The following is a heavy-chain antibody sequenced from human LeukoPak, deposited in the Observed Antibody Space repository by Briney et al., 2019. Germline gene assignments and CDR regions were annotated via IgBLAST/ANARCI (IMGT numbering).Heavy chain of an antibody. V-gene: IGHV4-30-4*01. D-gene: IGHD3-3*01. CDR1: GGSISSGDSY. J-gene: IGHJ5*02. CDR2: IYYSGST. CDR3: ARHVSGVVIHQEGNWFDP. Sequence: SQTLSLTCTVSGGSISSGDSYWSWIRQPPGKGLEWIGYIYYSGSTYYNPSLKSRVTISVDTSKNQFSLKLSSVTAADTAVYYCARHVSGVVIHQEGNWFDPWGQGTLVTVSS.